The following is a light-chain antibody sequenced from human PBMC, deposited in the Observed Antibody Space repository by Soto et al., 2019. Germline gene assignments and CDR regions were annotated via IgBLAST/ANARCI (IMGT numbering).Light chain of an antibody. CDR3: QQVNCSPYT. J-gene: IGKJ2*01. V-gene: IGKV1-12*01. CDR1: QGLNNW. Sequence: DIQMTQSPSSVSASVVDRVTITCRASQGLNNWLVWYQQKPGKAPKLLIYATSSLQSGVPSRFSGSGSGAEFTLTISSLQPEDFATYYCQQVNCSPYTFCRGTKLEIK. CDR2: ATS.